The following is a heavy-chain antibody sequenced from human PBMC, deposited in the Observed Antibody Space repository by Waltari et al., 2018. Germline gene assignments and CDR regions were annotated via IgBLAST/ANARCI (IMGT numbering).Heavy chain of an antibody. J-gene: IGHJ6*02. CDR2: IKSKTEGGTT. D-gene: IGHD2-2*01. Sequence: EVQLVESGGGLVKPGVSLRLSFAVSGFTFSNAWISWVRQAPGKGLEWCGRIKSKTEGGTTDYAAPVKGRFTISRDDSKNTLYLQMNSLKTEDTAVYYCNVVPAAMVYYYYGRDVWGQGTTVTVSS. CDR1: GFTFSNAW. V-gene: IGHV3-15*01. CDR3: NVVPAAMVYYYYGRDV.